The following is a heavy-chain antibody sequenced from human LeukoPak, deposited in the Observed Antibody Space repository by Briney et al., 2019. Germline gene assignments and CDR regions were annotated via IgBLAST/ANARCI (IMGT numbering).Heavy chain of an antibody. CDR2: IYSTGST. J-gene: IGHJ4*02. CDR1: GASISSDY. D-gene: IGHD6-13*01. V-gene: IGHV4-4*07. CDR3: EREIADPYSVDS. Sequence: SETLSLTCTVSGASISSDYWSWIRQPAGKGLEWIGRIYSTGSTNYSPSLKSRVTMSVDKSKNQFSLNLSSVTAADTAVYYCEREIADPYSVDSSGQGTLVTVSS.